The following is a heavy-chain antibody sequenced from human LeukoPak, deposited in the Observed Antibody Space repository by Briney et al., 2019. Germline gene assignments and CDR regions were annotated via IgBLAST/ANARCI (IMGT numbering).Heavy chain of an antibody. CDR3: ARLSVRGAVAGNWFDP. CDR2: IDPSDSYT. J-gene: IGHJ5*02. D-gene: IGHD6-19*01. V-gene: IGHV5-10-1*01. Sequence: REPLRISCKGSGYSFTSYWISWVRQMPGKGLEWMGRIDPSDSYTNYSPSFQGHVTISADKSISTAYLQWSSLKASDTAMYYCARLSVRGAVAGNWFDPWGQGTLVTVSS. CDR1: GYSFTSYW.